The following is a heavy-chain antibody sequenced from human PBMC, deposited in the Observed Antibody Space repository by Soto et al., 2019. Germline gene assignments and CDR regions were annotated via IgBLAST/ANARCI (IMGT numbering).Heavy chain of an antibody. D-gene: IGHD6-6*01. CDR2: IIPILGIA. CDR3: ARIAARPDGGYYYYMDV. J-gene: IGHJ6*03. Sequence: QVQLVQSGAEVKKPGSSVKVSCKASGGTFSSYTISWVRQAPGQGLEWMGRIIPILGIANYAQKFQGRVTITADKSMRTAYMELSSLRSEDTAVYYCARIAARPDGGYYYYMDVWGKGTTVTVSS. V-gene: IGHV1-69*02. CDR1: GGTFSSYT.